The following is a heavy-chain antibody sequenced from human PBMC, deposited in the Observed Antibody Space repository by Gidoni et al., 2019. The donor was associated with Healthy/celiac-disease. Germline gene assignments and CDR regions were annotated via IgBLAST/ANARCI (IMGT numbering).Heavy chain of an antibody. Sequence: GSLRLSCAASGFTFSNDWMNWVHQAPGKGLEWVGRIKSKTDGGTTDYAAPVKGRFTISRDDSKNTLYLQMNSMKTEDTAVYYCTTSGPSGWYAMYYFDYWGQGTLVTVSS. D-gene: IGHD6-19*01. CDR2: IKSKTDGGTT. CDR3: TTSGPSGWYAMYYFDY. V-gene: IGHV3-15*07. CDR1: GFTFSNDW. J-gene: IGHJ4*02.